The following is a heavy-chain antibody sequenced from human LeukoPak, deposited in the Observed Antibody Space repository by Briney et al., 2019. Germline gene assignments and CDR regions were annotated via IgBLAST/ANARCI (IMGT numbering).Heavy chain of an antibody. J-gene: IGHJ4*02. Sequence: GGSLRLSCSASGFNFNYFAMSWIRQAPGKRLEWVSTIGDSGSGGSYADSVRGRFTISRDNSKNIVYLQMHSLRVDDSAVYYCSKIKYGGNSGYHFDYWGQGTLVTVSS. CDR3: SKIKYGGNSGYHFDY. V-gene: IGHV3-23*01. CDR1: GFNFNYFA. CDR2: IGDSGSGG. D-gene: IGHD4-23*01.